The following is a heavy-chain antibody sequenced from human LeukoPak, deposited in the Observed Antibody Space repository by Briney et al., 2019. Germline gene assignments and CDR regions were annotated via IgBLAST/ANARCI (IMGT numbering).Heavy chain of an antibody. CDR2: ISSGGSTI. CDR1: GFIFSDHY. CDR3: AELGITMIGGV. D-gene: IGHD3-10*02. Sequence: PGGSLRLSCEASGFIFSDHYMSWIRQIPGKGLEWVSYISSGGSTIYYADSVKGRFTISRDNAKNSLYLQMNSLRAEDTAVYYCAELGITMIGGVWGKGTTVTISS. V-gene: IGHV3-11*04. J-gene: IGHJ6*04.